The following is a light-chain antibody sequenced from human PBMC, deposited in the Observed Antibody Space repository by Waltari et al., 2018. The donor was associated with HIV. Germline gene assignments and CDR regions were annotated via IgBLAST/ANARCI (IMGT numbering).Light chain of an antibody. CDR1: SGHISNA. Sequence: QPVLTQPPSASGSLGASVKLTSTLSSGHISNAIAWHQQQPEKVPRFFMKVHSEGSHTRGAGIPDRFAGSTDGAGRYLTISSLQAEDEADYYWQTWGTGIAVFCGGTNRIVL. V-gene: IGLV4-69*01. J-gene: IGLJ3*02. CDR3: QTWGTGIAV. CDR2: VHSEGSH.